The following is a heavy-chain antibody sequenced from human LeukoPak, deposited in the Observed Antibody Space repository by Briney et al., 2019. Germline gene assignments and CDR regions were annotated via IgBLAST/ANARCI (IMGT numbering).Heavy chain of an antibody. CDR2: ISWDGGST. V-gene: IGHV3-43*01. CDR1: GFTFEDYT. D-gene: IGHD1-14*01. Sequence: GGSLRLYCAASGFTFEDYTMFWVRQAPGKGLEWVSLISWDGGSTYYADSVRGRFTVSRDNSKNSLYLQMNSLRTEDSALYYCARGQRITPPYYFDYWGQGTLVTVSS. CDR3: ARGQRITPPYYFDY. J-gene: IGHJ4*02.